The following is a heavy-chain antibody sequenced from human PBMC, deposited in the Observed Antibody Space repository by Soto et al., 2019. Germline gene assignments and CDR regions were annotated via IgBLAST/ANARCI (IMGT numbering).Heavy chain of an antibody. D-gene: IGHD4-17*01. Sequence: GGSLRLSCAASGFTFSNAWMSWVRQAPGKGLEWVGRIKSKTDGGTTDYAAPVKGRFTISRDDSKNTLYLQMNSLKTEDTAVYYCTTDSVTVTTGSVYYWGQGTLVTVSS. CDR1: GFTFSNAW. CDR3: TTDSVTVTTGSVYY. J-gene: IGHJ4*02. V-gene: IGHV3-15*01. CDR2: IKSKTDGGTT.